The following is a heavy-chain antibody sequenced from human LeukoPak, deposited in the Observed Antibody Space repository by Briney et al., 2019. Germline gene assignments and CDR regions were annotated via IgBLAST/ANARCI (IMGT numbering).Heavy chain of an antibody. J-gene: IGHJ4*02. Sequence: GGSLRLSCAASGFTFSDYYMSWIRQAPGKGLEWVSYISSSGSTIYYADSVKGRFTISRDNAKNTLYLQMNSLRAEDTAVYYCARDVGGSYYDFDFDYWGQGTLVTVSS. CDR1: GFTFSDYY. V-gene: IGHV3-11*04. CDR3: ARDVGGSYYDFDFDY. D-gene: IGHD1-26*01. CDR2: ISSSGSTI.